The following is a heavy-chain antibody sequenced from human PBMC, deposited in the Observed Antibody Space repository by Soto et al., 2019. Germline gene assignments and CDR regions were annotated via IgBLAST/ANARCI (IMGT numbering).Heavy chain of an antibody. CDR3: ARGPPQEAYYDSSGYYDP. CDR1: GGSISGYH. J-gene: IGHJ5*02. CDR2: FHNSGNP. V-gene: IGHV4-59*01. Sequence: SETLSLTCSISGGSISGYHWNWIRQTPGKGVEWIGYFHNSGNPKYSSSLKSRVTISVDTSKNQFSLKLSSVTAADTAVYYCARGPPQEAYYDSSGYYDPWGQGTLVTVSS. D-gene: IGHD3-22*01.